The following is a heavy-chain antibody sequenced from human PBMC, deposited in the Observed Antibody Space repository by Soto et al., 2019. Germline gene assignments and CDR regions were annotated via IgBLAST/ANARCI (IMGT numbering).Heavy chain of an antibody. J-gene: IGHJ6*02. CDR2: ISYDGSNK. V-gene: IGHV3-30-3*01. CDR3: ARDRYSYYDFWSGSLPYYYYGMDV. Sequence: GGSLRLSCAASGFTFSSYAMHWVRQAPGKGLEWVAVISYDGSNKYYADSVKGRFTISRDNAKNSLYLQMNSLRAEDTAVYYCARDRYSYYDFWSGSLPYYYYGMDVWGQGTTVTVSS. D-gene: IGHD3-3*01. CDR1: GFTFSSYA.